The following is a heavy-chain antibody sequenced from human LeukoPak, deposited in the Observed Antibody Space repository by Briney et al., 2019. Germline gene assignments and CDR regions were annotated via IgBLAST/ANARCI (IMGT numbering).Heavy chain of an antibody. CDR2: IYPSDSDT. D-gene: IGHD6-13*01. Sequence: GESLKISCRGSGYSFNGYWIGWVRQIPGKGLEWMGIIYPSDSDTRYSPSFQGQVILSVDKSLSTAYLQWSSPKASDTAMYYCARQASSWRFDYWGQGTLVTVSS. J-gene: IGHJ4*02. CDR1: GYSFNGYW. V-gene: IGHV5-51*01. CDR3: ARQASSWRFDY.